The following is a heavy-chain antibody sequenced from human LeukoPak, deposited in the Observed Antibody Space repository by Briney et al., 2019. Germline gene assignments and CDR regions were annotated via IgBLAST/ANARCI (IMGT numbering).Heavy chain of an antibody. CDR1: GFTFSSYA. CDR3: ARETDGMDV. V-gene: IGHV3-30-3*01. J-gene: IGHJ6*02. CDR2: ISYDGSNQ. Sequence: GRSLRLSCAASGFTFSSYAMHWVRQAPGKGLEWVAVISYDGSNQYYADSVQGRFTISRDNSKNTLYLQMNSLRAEDTAVYYCARETDGMDVWGQGTTVTVSS.